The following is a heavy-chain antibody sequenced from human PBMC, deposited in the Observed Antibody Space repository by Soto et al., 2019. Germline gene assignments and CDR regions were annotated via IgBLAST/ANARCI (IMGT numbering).Heavy chain of an antibody. J-gene: IGHJ5*02. CDR2: IYHSGST. CDR3: ARFWSGSPNWFDP. V-gene: IGHV4-30-2*01. D-gene: IGHD3-3*01. Sequence: QLQLQESGSGLVKPSQTLSLTCAVSGGSISSGGYSWSWIRLPPGKGLEWIGYIYHSGSTYYNPSLKSRVTISVDRSKNQFSLKLSSVTAADTAVYYCARFWSGSPNWFDPWGQGTLVTVSS. CDR1: GGSISSGGYS.